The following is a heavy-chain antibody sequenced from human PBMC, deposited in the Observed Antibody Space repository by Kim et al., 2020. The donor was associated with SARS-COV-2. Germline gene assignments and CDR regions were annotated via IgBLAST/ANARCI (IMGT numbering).Heavy chain of an antibody. D-gene: IGHD7-27*01. Sequence: GGSLRLSCAASGFTFSSYSMNWVRQVPGKGLEWVSSISSSISYIYYADSVKGRYTISRDNAKNSLYLQMNSLRAEDTAVYYCARVLGSDNWGGYYYYGMDVWRQGPTVTVSS. CDR1: GFTFSSYS. CDR2: ISSSISYI. CDR3: ARVLGSDNWGGYYYYGMDV. J-gene: IGHJ6*01. V-gene: IGHV3-21*01.